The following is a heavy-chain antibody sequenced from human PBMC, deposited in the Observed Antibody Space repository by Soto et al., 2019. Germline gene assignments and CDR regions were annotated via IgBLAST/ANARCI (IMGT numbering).Heavy chain of an antibody. CDR3: ARDLVVQTGTTLTPDAFDI. J-gene: IGHJ3*02. D-gene: IGHD1-7*01. Sequence: SGGSLRLSCAASGFTFSSYAMHWVRQAPGKGLEWVAVISYDGSNKYYADSVKGRFTISRDNSKNTLYLQMNSLRAEDTAVYYCARDLVVQTGTTLTPDAFDIWGQGTMVTV. CDR2: ISYDGSNK. CDR1: GFTFSSYA. V-gene: IGHV3-30-3*01.